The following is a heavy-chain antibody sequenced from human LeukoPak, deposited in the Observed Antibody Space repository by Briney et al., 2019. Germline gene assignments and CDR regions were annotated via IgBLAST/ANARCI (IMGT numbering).Heavy chain of an antibody. D-gene: IGHD3-10*01. J-gene: IGHJ4*01. CDR2: ISSSSSNI. CDR3: ARESGITMVQGVFDY. CDR1: GFTFSSYS. Sequence: GSLSLSCAASGFTFSSYSMHWVRQAPGKWLEWVSSISSSSSNIYYADSVKGRFTITRDNAKNSLYLQMNSLRAEDTAVYYCARESGITMVQGVFDYWGQGTLVTVSS. V-gene: IGHV3-21*01.